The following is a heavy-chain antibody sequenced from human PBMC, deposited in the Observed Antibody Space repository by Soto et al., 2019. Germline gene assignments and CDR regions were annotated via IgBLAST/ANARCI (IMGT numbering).Heavy chain of an antibody. CDR3: ASSVVVAADYYYYGMDV. D-gene: IGHD2-15*01. CDR1: GYTFTSYG. V-gene: IGHV1-18*01. CDR2: ISAYNGNT. Sequence: GASVKVSCKASGYTFTSYGISWVRQAPGQGLEWMGWISAYNGNTNYAQKLQGRVTMTTDTSTSTAYMELRSLRSDDTAVYYCASSVVVAADYYYYGMDVWGQGTTVTV. J-gene: IGHJ6*02.